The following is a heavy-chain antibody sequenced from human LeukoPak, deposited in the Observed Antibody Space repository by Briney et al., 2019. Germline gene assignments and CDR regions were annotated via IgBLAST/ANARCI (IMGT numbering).Heavy chain of an antibody. D-gene: IGHD3-10*01. CDR2: IYHSGST. CDR1: GGSISSGGYS. CDR3: ARDDGSYYFDY. J-gene: IGHJ4*02. V-gene: IGHV4-30-2*01. Sequence: SQTLSLTCAVSGGSISSGGYSWSWTRPPPGKGLEWIGYIYHSGSTYYNPSLKSRVTISVDRSKNQFSLKLSSVTAADTAVYYCARDDGSYYFDYWGQGTLVTVSS.